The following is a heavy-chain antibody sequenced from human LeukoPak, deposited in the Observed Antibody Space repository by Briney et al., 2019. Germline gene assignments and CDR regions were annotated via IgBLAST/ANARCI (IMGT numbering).Heavy chain of an antibody. D-gene: IGHD1-7*01. CDR3: ARQLLGPHDDAFDI. CDR2: ITSSGRTL. Sequence: PGGSLRLSCVASGFTFTRFEANWVRQAPGKALEWVSYITSSGRTLYYADSVKGRFTISRDNAKNSVYLQMNSLRAEDTAISYCARQLLGPHDDAFDIWGQGTMVTVSS. J-gene: IGHJ3*02. CDR1: GFTFTRFE. V-gene: IGHV3-48*03.